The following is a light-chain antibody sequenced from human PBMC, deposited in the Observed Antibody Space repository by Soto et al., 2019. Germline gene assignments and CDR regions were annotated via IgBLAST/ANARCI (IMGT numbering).Light chain of an antibody. J-gene: IGLJ2*01. CDR2: DVN. V-gene: IGLV2-11*01. CDR1: SSDVGGYNY. Sequence: QSALTQPRSVSGSPGQSVTISCTGTSSDVGGYNYVSWYQQHPGKAPKHIIYDVNKRPSGVPGRLSASKSGNTASLTISGLQAEDEADYYCESWDSSLSVVVFGGGTKVTVL. CDR3: ESWDSSLSVVV.